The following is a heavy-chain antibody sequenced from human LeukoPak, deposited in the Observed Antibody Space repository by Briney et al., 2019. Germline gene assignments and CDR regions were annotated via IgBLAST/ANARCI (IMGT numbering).Heavy chain of an antibody. CDR2: IYHSGST. J-gene: IGHJ3*02. Sequence: SETLSLTCTVSGYFISSGDYWGWIRQPPGKGLEWIGSIYHSGSTSYNPSLQSRVTISVDTSKNQFSLKLTSVTAADTAVYYCASRFPFSEYSGYDLNDAFDIWGQGTMVTVSS. V-gene: IGHV4-38-2*02. CDR3: ASRFPFSEYSGYDLNDAFDI. D-gene: IGHD5-12*01. CDR1: GYFISSGDY.